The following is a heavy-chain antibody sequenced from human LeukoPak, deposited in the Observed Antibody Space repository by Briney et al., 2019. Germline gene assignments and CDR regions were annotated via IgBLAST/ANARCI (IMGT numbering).Heavy chain of an antibody. CDR2: IYYTGSA. D-gene: IGHD3-22*01. J-gene: IGHJ4*02. V-gene: IGHV4-30-4*01. CDR1: GHSISSGDYY. CDR3: ARHNYESRGYLTYLFDY. Sequence: MPSQTLSLTCTVSGHSISSGDYYWDWVRQTPGQGPEWIGYIYYTGSAYYNPSLKSRVTMSVDTSRNQFSLTLTSVTAADTAVYSCARHNYESRGYLTYLFDYWGRGALVTVS.